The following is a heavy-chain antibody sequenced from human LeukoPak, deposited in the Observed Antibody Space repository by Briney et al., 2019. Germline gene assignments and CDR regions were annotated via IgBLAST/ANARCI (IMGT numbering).Heavy chain of an antibody. Sequence: GASVKVSCKASGYSFTAYYIHWVRQAPGQGLEWMGWINPSSGDTNSAQKFQGRVTMTRNTSITTAYMELSRLRSDDTAVYYCARGVWEYYFDYWGQGTLVTVSS. J-gene: IGHJ4*02. CDR2: INPSSGDT. D-gene: IGHD1-26*01. CDR3: ARGVWEYYFDY. V-gene: IGHV1-2*02. CDR1: GYSFTAYY.